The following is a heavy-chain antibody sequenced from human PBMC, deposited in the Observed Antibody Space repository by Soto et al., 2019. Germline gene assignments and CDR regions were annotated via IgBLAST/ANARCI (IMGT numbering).Heavy chain of an antibody. Sequence: SGPTLVNPTQTLTLTCTFSGFSLSTSGLGVGGIRQPPGKSLEWLALIYWNDDKRYSPSLKSRLTITKDTSKNQVVLTMTNMDPVDTATYHCAHSRLLPQAFDIWGPGAPFTLSS. CDR2: IYWNDDK. J-gene: IGHJ3*02. V-gene: IGHV2-5*01. CDR3: AHSRLLPQAFDI. D-gene: IGHD3-22*01. CDR1: GFSLSTSGLG.